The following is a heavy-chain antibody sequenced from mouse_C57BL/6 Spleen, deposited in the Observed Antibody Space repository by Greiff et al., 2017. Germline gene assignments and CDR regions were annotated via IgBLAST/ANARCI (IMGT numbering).Heavy chain of an antibody. Sequence: QVQLKESGAELVRPGASVTLSCKASGYTFTDYEMHWVKQTPVHGLEWIGAIDPETGGTAYNQKFKGKAILTADKSSSTAYMELRSLTSEDSAVYYCTRPKAGATPYAMDYWGQGTSVTVSS. J-gene: IGHJ4*01. CDR2: IDPETGGT. V-gene: IGHV1-15*01. CDR3: TRPKAGATPYAMDY. D-gene: IGHD1-3*01. CDR1: GYTFTDYE.